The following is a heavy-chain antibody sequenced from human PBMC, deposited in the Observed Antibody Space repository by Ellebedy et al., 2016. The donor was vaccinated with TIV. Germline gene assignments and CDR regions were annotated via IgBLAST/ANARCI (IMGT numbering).Heavy chain of an antibody. CDR1: GFTVSSNY. J-gene: IGHJ3*02. D-gene: IGHD2-15*01. Sequence: GESLKISCAASGFTVSSNYMSWVRQAPGKGLEWVSVIYSGGSTYYADSVKGRFTISRDNSKNTLYLQMNSLRAEDTAVYYCAREGVVLAFDIWGQGTMVTVSS. CDR3: AREGVVLAFDI. CDR2: IYSGGST. V-gene: IGHV3-66*01.